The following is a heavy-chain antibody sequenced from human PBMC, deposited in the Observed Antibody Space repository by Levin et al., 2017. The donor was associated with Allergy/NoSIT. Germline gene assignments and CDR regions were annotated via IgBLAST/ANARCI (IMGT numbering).Heavy chain of an antibody. Sequence: GGSLRLSCAASGFTFSSYAMSWVRQAPGKGLEWVSAISGSGGSTYYADSVKGRFTISRDNSKNTLYLQMNSLGAEDTAVYYCTKDRQWLVPGAEFDYWGQGTLVTVSS. V-gene: IGHV3-23*01. D-gene: IGHD6-19*01. J-gene: IGHJ4*02. CDR2: ISGSGGST. CDR1: GFTFSSYA. CDR3: TKDRQWLVPGAEFDY.